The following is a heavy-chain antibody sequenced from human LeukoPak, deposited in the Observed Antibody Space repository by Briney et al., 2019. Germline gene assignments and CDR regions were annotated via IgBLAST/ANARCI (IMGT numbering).Heavy chain of an antibody. Sequence: ASVKVSCKASGYTFTGYYMHWVRQAPGQGLEWMGRINPNSGGTNYAQKFQGRVTMTRDTSISTAYMELSRLRSDDTAAYYCARDQWLVGFDYWGQGTLVTVSS. J-gene: IGHJ4*02. V-gene: IGHV1-2*06. CDR3: ARDQWLVGFDY. CDR2: INPNSGGT. D-gene: IGHD6-19*01. CDR1: GYTFTGYY.